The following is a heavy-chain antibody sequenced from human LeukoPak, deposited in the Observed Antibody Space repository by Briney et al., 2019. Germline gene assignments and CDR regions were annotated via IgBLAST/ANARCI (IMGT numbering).Heavy chain of an antibody. J-gene: IGHJ4*02. CDR2: IYYSGST. CDR3: ARDPTAVNNLPSYYFDY. Sequence: SETLSLTCTVSGGSISSSSYYWGWIRQPPGKGLEWIGSIYYSGSTYYNPSLKSRVTISVDTSKNQFSLKLSSVTAADTAVYYCARDPTAVNNLPSYYFDYWGQGTLVTVSS. V-gene: IGHV4-39*02. CDR1: GGSISSSSYY. D-gene: IGHD6-19*01.